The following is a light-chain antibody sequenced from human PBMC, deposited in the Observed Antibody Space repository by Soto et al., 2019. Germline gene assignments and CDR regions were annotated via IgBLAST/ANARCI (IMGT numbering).Light chain of an antibody. CDR2: DAS. J-gene: IGKJ2*01. Sequence: EIVLTQSPATLSLSPGERATLSCRASQSGSSYLACYQQKPGHAPRLLIYDASTRATRIPARFSASASGTDLTITTSSLELEDSAVYYCQQCNNWPQYTFGQGTKTELK. V-gene: IGKV3-11*01. CDR3: QQCNNWPQYT. CDR1: QSGSSY.